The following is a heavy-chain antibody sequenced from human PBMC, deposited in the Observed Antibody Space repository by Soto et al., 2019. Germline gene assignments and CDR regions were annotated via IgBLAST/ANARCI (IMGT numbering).Heavy chain of an antibody. Sequence: LSLTCTVSGGSISSSSYYWGWIRQPPGKGLEWIGSIYYSGSTYYNPSLKSRVTISVDTSKNQFSLKLSSVTAADTAVYYCASSYDYVWGSLYYYYGMDVWGQGTTVTVSS. CDR2: IYYSGST. CDR3: ASSYDYVWGSLYYYYGMDV. CDR1: GGSISSSSYY. V-gene: IGHV4-39*01. J-gene: IGHJ6*02. D-gene: IGHD3-16*01.